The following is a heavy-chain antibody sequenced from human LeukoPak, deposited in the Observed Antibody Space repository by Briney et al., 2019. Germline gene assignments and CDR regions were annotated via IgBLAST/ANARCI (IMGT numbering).Heavy chain of an antibody. CDR1: GYTFTGYY. D-gene: IGHD1/OR15-1a*01. V-gene: IGHV1-2*02. Sequence: GASVKVSCKASGYTFTGYYMHWVRQAPGQGLEWMGWVHTTSGGTNYAQKFQGRVTMTRDTSISVVYMELSRLRSDDTAVYYCARDLTKEFDYWGQGTLVTVSS. CDR3: ARDLTKEFDY. CDR2: VHTTSGGT. J-gene: IGHJ4*02.